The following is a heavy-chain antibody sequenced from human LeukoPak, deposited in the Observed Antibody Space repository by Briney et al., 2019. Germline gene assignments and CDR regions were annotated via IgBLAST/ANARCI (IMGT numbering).Heavy chain of an antibody. CDR3: AGKVYSVDY. J-gene: IGHJ4*02. Sequence: SETLSLTCTVYGGSISSSSYYWGWIRQPPGKGLEWIGSIYYSGSTYYNPSLKSRVTISVDTSKNQFSLKLSSVTAADTAVYYCAGKVYSVDYWGQGTLVTVSS. CDR2: IYYSGST. D-gene: IGHD4-11*01. V-gene: IGHV4-39*01. CDR1: GGSISSSSYY.